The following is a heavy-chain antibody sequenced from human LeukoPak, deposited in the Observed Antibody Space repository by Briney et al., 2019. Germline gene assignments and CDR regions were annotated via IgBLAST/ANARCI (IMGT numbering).Heavy chain of an antibody. D-gene: IGHD3-10*01. J-gene: IGHJ6*04. CDR2: IYYSGSN. CDR3: ARASGSYYYGAWVNYYYYYGMDV. CDR1: GPSISRGDYG. V-gene: IGHV4-30-4*01. Sequence: PSETLSLTCTLSGPSISRGDYGWRWLRQPAGKGLEWIGKIYYSGSNYYHPSLKSQIPIPVDTSKNQFLLKLSSVTAADTAVYYCARASGSYYYGAWVNYYYYYGMDVWGKGTTVTVSS.